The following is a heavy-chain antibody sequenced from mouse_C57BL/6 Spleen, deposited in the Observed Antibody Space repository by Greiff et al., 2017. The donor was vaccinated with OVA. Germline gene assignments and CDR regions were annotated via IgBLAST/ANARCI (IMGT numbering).Heavy chain of an antibody. V-gene: IGHV5-9-1*02. J-gene: IGHJ2*01. CDR2: ISSGGDYI. CDR1: GFTFSSYA. Sequence: EVHLVESGEGLVKPGGSLKLSCAASGFTFSSYAMSWVRQTPEKRLEWVAYISSGGDYIYYADTVKGRFTISRDNARNTLYLQMSSLKSEDTAMYYCTRDRVDGYYGYFDYWGQGTTLTVSS. D-gene: IGHD2-3*01. CDR3: TRDRVDGYYGYFDY.